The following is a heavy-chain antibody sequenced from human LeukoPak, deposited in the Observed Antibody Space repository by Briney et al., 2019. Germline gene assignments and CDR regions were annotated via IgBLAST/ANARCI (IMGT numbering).Heavy chain of an antibody. V-gene: IGHV4-39*07. CDR2: IYYSGST. CDR1: GGSTSSSSYY. CDR3: ARAAMIPPDYYYYMDV. J-gene: IGHJ6*03. Sequence: SETLSLTCTVSGGSTSSSSYYWGWIRQPPGKGLEWIGSIYYSGSTYYNPSLKSRVTISVDTSKNQFSLKLSSVTAADTAVYYCARAAMIPPDYYYYMDVWGKGTTVTISS. D-gene: IGHD3-22*01.